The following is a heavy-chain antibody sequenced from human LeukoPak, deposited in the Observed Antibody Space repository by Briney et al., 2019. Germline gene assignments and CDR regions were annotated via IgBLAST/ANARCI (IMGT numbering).Heavy chain of an antibody. Sequence: QPGGSLRLSCAASGFTFSSYAMHWVRQAPGKGLEWVAVISYDGSNKYYADSVKGRFTISRDNSKNTLYLQMNSLRAEDTAVYYCARDRDYGDYEDAFDIWGQGTMATVSS. D-gene: IGHD4-17*01. CDR2: ISYDGSNK. J-gene: IGHJ3*02. V-gene: IGHV3-30-3*01. CDR1: GFTFSSYA. CDR3: ARDRDYGDYEDAFDI.